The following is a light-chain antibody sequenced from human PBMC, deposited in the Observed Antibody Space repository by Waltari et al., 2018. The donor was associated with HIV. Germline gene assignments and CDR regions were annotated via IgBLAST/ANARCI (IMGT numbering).Light chain of an antibody. J-gene: IGLJ3*02. Sequence: QTVVTQAPSLTVSPGGTVTLTCASSTGAVPGGYFPNWFQQKPGQAPRALIYSTNNIHAGTPARFSGSLIGGKAALILSGVQTEDDADYYCLLYYGGAWVFGGGTKLTVL. CDR3: LLYYGGAWV. CDR2: STN. V-gene: IGLV7-43*01. CDR1: TGAVPGGYF.